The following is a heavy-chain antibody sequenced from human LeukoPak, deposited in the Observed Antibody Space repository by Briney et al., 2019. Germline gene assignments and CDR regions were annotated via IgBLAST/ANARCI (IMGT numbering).Heavy chain of an antibody. V-gene: IGHV4-4*07. D-gene: IGHD6-13*01. CDR2: IYTSGST. CDR1: GGSISSYY. J-gene: IGHJ4*02. Sequence: PSETLSLTCTVSGGSISSYYWSWIRQPAGKGLEWIGRIYTSGSTNYNPSLKSRVTMSVDTSKNQFSLKLSSVTAADTAVYYCAREGPGYSSSWFDYWGQGTLVTVSS. CDR3: AREGPGYSSSWFDY.